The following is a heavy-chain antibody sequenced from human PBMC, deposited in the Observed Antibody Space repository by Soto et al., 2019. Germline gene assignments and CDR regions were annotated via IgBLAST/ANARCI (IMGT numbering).Heavy chain of an antibody. CDR2: ISAGGENT. CDR3: AKGFYSKAWYLDH. Sequence: PGGSLRLSCAASGFAFSNFAMYWVRQAPGRGLEWVSSISAGGENTYYADSVKGRFTISRDSSKNTLYLQMSSLRGEDTAVYFCAKGFYSKAWYLDHWGQGTLVTVSS. D-gene: IGHD4-4*01. J-gene: IGHJ4*02. V-gene: IGHV3-23*01. CDR1: GFAFSNFA.